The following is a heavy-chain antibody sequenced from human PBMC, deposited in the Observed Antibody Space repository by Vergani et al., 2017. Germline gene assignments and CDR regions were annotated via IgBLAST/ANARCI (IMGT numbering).Heavy chain of an antibody. CDR1: GFSFPGYA. CDR2: VSGSSATP. D-gene: IGHD5-12*01. V-gene: IGHV3-23*01. CDR3: TKGSRGYTGYFFDY. J-gene: IGHJ4*02. Sequence: EVQLLESGGGLVQPGGSLRLSCEASGFSFPGYAMSWVRQAPGKGLEWVSSVSGSSATPYYADSVEGRFIISRDNSKNTLQLQMNSLRADDTAVYYCTKGSRGYTGYFFDYWGQGTLATVSS.